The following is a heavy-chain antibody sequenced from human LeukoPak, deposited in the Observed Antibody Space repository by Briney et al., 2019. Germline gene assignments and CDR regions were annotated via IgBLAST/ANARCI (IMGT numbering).Heavy chain of an antibody. CDR3: ARGADGVSSNSRGWFDP. D-gene: IGHD2-15*01. V-gene: IGHV3-21*01. J-gene: IGHJ5*02. CDR2: ISSGSTYI. Sequence: GGSLRLSCAASEFTFSSYFMNWVRQAPGKGLEWVSSISSGSTYIYYADSVKGRFTISRDNAKNSLYLQMNSLRAEDTAVYYCARGADGVSSNSRGWFDPWGQGTLVTVSS. CDR1: EFTFSSYF.